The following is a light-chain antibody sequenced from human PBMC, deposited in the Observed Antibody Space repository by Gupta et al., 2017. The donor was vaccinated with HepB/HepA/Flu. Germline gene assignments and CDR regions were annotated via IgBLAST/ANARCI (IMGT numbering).Light chain of an antibody. CDR3: LQYYSAPWT. J-gene: IGKJ1*01. CDR2: WAS. Sequence: DIVMTQSPDYLAVSLGERATIHCKSSQSVLYSSNNKNYLAWYQQKPGQPPELLIYWASTRESGVPDRLSGSGSGTDFTLNISSLQAEDVAVYYCLQYYSAPWTFGQGTKVEIK. V-gene: IGKV4-1*01. CDR1: QSVLYSSNNKNY.